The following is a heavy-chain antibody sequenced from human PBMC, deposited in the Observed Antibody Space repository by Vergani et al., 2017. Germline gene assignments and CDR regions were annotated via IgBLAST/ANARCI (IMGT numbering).Heavy chain of an antibody. D-gene: IGHD6-19*01. Sequence: QVQLVESGGGVVQPGGSLRLSCAASGFTFSSYGMHWVRQAPGKGLEWVAFIRYDGSNKYYADSVKGRFTISRDNSKNTLYLQMNSLRAEYTAVYYCAKLQQWLVHAFDIWDRGTMVTVSS. CDR3: AKLQQWLVHAFDI. V-gene: IGHV3-30*02. J-gene: IGHJ3*02. CDR2: IRYDGSNK. CDR1: GFTFSSYG.